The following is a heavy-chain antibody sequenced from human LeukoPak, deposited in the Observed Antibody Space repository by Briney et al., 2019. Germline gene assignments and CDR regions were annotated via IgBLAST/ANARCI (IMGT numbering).Heavy chain of an antibody. CDR3: ARDQDLDYYGSGSYSWYFDY. Sequence: PGGSLRLSCAPSGFTFSSYAMHGVRPAPGRGLEWGAVISYVGSNKYYADSVKGRFTISRDNSKNTLYLQMNSLRAEDTAVYYCARDQDLDYYGSGSYSWYFDYWGQGTLVTVSS. J-gene: IGHJ4*02. CDR1: GFTFSSYA. CDR2: ISYVGSNK. D-gene: IGHD3-10*01. V-gene: IGHV3-30-3*01.